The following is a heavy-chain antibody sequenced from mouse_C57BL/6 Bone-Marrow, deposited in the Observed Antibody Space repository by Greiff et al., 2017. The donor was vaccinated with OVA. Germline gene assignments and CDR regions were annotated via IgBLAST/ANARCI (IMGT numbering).Heavy chain of an antibody. D-gene: IGHD3-2*02. CDR3: ASEGAAQATGDFGV. CDR2: IHPNSGST. J-gene: IGHJ1*03. Sequence: QVQLQQPGAELVKPGASVKLSCKASGYTFTSYWMHWVKQRPGQGLEWIGMIHPNSGSTNYNEKFKSKATLTVDKSSSTAYMQLSSLTSEDSAVYYCASEGAAQATGDFGVWGTGTTVTVSS. CDR1: GYTFTSYW. V-gene: IGHV1-64*01.